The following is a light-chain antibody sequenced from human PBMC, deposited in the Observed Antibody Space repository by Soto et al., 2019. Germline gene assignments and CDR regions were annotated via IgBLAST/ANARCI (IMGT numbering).Light chain of an antibody. J-gene: IGKJ5*01. CDR2: DAS. CDR1: QSVSSY. V-gene: IGKV3-11*01. Sequence: EIVLTQSPATLSLSPGERATLSCRASQSVSSYLAWYQQKPGQAPRLLIHDASNRATGIPARFSGSGSGTDFTLTISSLEPEDFAVYYCQQRSNWPITFGQGTRLE. CDR3: QQRSNWPIT.